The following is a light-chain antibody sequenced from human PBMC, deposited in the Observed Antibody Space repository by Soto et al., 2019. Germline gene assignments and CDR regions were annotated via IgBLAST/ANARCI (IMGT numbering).Light chain of an antibody. CDR1: QSLSRNS. CDR3: QQRSNWPQIT. V-gene: IGKV3D-20*02. CDR2: GAS. J-gene: IGKJ5*01. Sequence: EIVLTQFPGTLSLSPGERATLSCRASQSLSRNSLAWYQQKPGQAPRLLIYGASSRATGVPDKFSGSGSGTDFTLTISSLEPEDFAVYYCQQRSNWPQITFGQGTRLETK.